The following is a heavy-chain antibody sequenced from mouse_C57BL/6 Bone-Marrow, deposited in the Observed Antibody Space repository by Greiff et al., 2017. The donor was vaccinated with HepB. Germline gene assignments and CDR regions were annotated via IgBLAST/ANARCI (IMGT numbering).Heavy chain of an antibody. V-gene: IGHV5-6*01. D-gene: IGHD1-1*01. J-gene: IGHJ1*03. CDR3: ARRGRYYGSYWYFDV. CDR2: ISSGGSYT. Sequence: EVQLQQSGGDLVKPGGSLKLSCAASGFTFSSYGMSWVRQTPDKRLEWVATISSGGSYTYYPDSVKGRFTISRDNAKNNLYLQMSRLKSEDTAMYYCARRGRYYGSYWYFDVWGTGTTVTVSS. CDR1: GFTFSSYG.